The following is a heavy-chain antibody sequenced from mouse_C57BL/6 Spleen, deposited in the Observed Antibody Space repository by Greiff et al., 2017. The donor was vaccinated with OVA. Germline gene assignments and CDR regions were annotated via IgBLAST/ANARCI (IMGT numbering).Heavy chain of an antibody. Sequence: EVMLVESGGGLVQPKGSLKLSCAASGFTFNTYAMHWVRQAPGKGLEWVARIRSKSSNYATYYADSVKDRFTISRDESQSMLYLQMNNLKTEDTAMYYCVKGGSSYGGFIFDYWGQGTTLTVSS. D-gene: IGHD1-1*01. J-gene: IGHJ2*01. CDR1: GFTFNTYA. V-gene: IGHV10-3*01. CDR3: VKGGSSYGGFIFDY. CDR2: IRSKSSNYAT.